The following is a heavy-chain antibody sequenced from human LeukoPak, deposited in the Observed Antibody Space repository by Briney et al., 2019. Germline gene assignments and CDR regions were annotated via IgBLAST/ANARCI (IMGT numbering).Heavy chain of an antibody. CDR2: ISWNSGSI. D-gene: IGHD3-10*01. Sequence: HSGGSLRLSCAASGFTFDDYAMHWVRQAPGKGLEWVSGISWNSGSIGYADSVKGRFTISRDNAKNSLYLQMNSLRAEDTAVYYCARGRDYVSGSTFGYWGQGTLVTVSS. CDR1: GFTFDDYA. V-gene: IGHV3-9*01. CDR3: ARGRDYVSGSTFGY. J-gene: IGHJ4*02.